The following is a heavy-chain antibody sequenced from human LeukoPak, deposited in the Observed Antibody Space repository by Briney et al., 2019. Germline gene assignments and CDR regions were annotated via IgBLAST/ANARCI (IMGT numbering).Heavy chain of an antibody. CDR2: IYYSGST. CDR1: GGSISSSSYY. CDR3: AREGAAGPPPNWFDP. V-gene: IGHV4-39*07. D-gene: IGHD6-13*01. J-gene: IGHJ5*02. Sequence: PSETLSLTCTVSGGSISSSSYYWGWIRQPPGEGLEWIGSIYYSGSTYYNPSLKSRVTISVDTSKNQFSLKLSSVTAADTAVYYCAREGAAGPPPNWFDPWGQGTLVTVSS.